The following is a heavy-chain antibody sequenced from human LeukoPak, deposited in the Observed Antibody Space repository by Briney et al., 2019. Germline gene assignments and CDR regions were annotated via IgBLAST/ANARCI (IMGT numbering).Heavy chain of an antibody. CDR2: ISSSGGTI. V-gene: IGHV3-48*03. CDR1: GFTFSSYE. CDR3: ARDGIYSSARSYYYYYMDV. J-gene: IGHJ6*03. Sequence: GGSLRLSCAASGFTFSSYEMNWVRQAPGKGLEWVSYISSSGGTIYYADSVKGRFTISRDNAKNSLYLQMNSLRAEDTAVYYCARDGIYSSARSYYYYYMDVWGKGTTVTVSS. D-gene: IGHD6-25*01.